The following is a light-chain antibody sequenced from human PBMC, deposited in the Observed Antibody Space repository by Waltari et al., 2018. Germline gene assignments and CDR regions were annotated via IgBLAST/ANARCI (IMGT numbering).Light chain of an antibody. CDR2: NNN. J-gene: IGLJ3*02. CDR3: AAWDDTLNGVV. Sequence: QSVLTQPPSASGTPGQRVTISCSGSSSNIGSDKVNWYQHLPGTAPKLLIHNNNGRPSGVPDRCSGSKSVTAASLAISGLRVEDEGDYYCAAWDDTLNGVVFGGGTTLTVL. CDR1: SSNIGSDK. V-gene: IGLV1-44*01.